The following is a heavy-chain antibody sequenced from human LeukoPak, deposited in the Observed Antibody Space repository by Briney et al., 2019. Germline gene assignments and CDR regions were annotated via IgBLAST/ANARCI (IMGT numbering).Heavy chain of an antibody. V-gene: IGHV4-39*07. CDR2: IYYSGST. Sequence: SETLSLTCTVSGGSISSSSYYWGWIRQPPGKGLEWIGSIYYSGSTYYNPSLKSRVTISVDTSKNQFSLKLSSVTAADTAVYYCARDGTNSRAFDIWGQGTMVTVSS. J-gene: IGHJ3*02. D-gene: IGHD4-23*01. CDR1: GGSISSSSYY. CDR3: ARDGTNSRAFDI.